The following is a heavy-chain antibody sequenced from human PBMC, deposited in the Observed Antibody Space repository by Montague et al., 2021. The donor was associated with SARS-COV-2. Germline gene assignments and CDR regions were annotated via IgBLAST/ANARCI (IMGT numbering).Heavy chain of an antibody. Sequence: SETLSLTCAVSGGSINTNNWWTWVRQPPGEGLEWIGQIFHSGITNYPPSLESRVTISVDKSENQFSLRLSSVTAADTAVYYCARGRLVCDSSSWYSFDYWGQGTLVAVSS. J-gene: IGHJ4*02. CDR3: ARGRLVCDSSSWYSFDY. D-gene: IGHD6-13*01. V-gene: IGHV4-4*02. CDR1: GGSINTNNW. CDR2: IFHSGIT.